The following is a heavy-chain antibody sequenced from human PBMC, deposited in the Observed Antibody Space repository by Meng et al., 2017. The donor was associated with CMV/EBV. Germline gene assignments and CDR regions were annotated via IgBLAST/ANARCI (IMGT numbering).Heavy chain of an antibody. J-gene: IGHJ3*02. D-gene: IGHD2-15*01. CDR3: ATGDCGGGSCHAFDI. CDR2: IKRKIEGETT. V-gene: IGHV3-15*01. CDR1: GFTFSEAW. Sequence: GESLKISCVASGFTFSEAWMTWVRQTPGKGLEWVGRIKRKIEGETTEYTAPVKGRFTISRDDSKDTLYLQMNNLKTEDTAIYYCATGDCGGGSCHAFDIWGQGTLVTVSS.